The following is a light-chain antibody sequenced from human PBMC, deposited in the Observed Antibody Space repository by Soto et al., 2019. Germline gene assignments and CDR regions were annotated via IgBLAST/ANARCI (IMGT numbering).Light chain of an antibody. CDR2: QAS. Sequence: DIQMTQSPSSLSASVGDIVTITFRASQSISSYLNWYQQKPGKAPKLLIYQASSLESEVPSRFSGSGSGTEFTLTISSLQSEDFAVYYCQQYNNWPPITFGQGTRLEIK. J-gene: IGKJ5*01. V-gene: IGKV1-5*03. CDR1: QSISSY. CDR3: QQYNNWPPIT.